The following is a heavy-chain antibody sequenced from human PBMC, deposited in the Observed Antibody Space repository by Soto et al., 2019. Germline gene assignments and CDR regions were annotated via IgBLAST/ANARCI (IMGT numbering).Heavy chain of an antibody. CDR3: ARGNQEVAGLSEDAFDI. J-gene: IGHJ3*02. CDR1: GGTFSSYA. CDR2: IIPIFGTA. V-gene: IGHV1-69*13. D-gene: IGHD6-19*01. Sequence: SSVKVSCKASGGTFSSYAISWVRQAPGQGLEWMGGIIPIFGTANYAQKFQGRVTITADESTSTAYMELSSLRSEDTAVYYCARGNQEVAGLSEDAFDIWGQGTKVTVS.